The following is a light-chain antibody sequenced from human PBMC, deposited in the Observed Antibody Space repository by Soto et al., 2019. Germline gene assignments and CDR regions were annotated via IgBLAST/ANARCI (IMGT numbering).Light chain of an antibody. CDR3: QQYNNWPWT. CDR1: QSISGT. CDR2: GAS. V-gene: IGKV3-15*01. Sequence: EIVITLSPASLSLSPGARATLSCRASQSISGTLAWYQQKPGQAPRLLIYGASTRATSFPARFSGSGSGTDFTLTISSLQSEDFAVYYCQQYNNWPWTVGQGTKVDIK. J-gene: IGKJ1*01.